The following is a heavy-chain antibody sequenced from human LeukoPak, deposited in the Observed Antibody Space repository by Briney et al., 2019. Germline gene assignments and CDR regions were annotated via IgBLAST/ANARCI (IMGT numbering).Heavy chain of an antibody. CDR1: GFSFSSYA. CDR3: GRPTKYWLVRGNGVDV. D-gene: IGHD6-19*01. CDR2: VDAGGGDT. V-gene: IGHV3-23*01. Sequence: GGSLRLSCAASGFSFSSYAMTWVRQAPGKGLEWVSSVDAGGGDTYHSDSVKGRFTISRDNSMNTLYLQMNSLRADDTAVYYCGRPTKYWLVRGNGVDVWGQGTTVTVSS. J-gene: IGHJ6*02.